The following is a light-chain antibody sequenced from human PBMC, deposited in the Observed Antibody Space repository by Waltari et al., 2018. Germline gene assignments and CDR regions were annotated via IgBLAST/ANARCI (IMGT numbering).Light chain of an antibody. Sequence: TINCKSSQSVLYSSNNKNYLAWYQQKPGQPPKLLIYWASTRESGVPDRFSGSGSGTDFTLTISSLQAEDVAVYYCQQHYTTPLSFGGGTKVEIK. CDR3: QQHYTTPLS. CDR1: QSVLYSSNNKNY. V-gene: IGKV4-1*01. J-gene: IGKJ4*01. CDR2: WAS.